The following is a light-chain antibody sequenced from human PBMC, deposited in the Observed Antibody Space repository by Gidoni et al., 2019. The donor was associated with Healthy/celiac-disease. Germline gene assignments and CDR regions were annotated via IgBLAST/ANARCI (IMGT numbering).Light chain of an antibody. CDR3: QQYGSSPWT. J-gene: IGKJ1*01. V-gene: IGKV3-20*01. CDR1: QSVSSSY. CDR2: GAS. Sequence: IVLSQSPGTLSLHPGERATLSCRASQSVSSSYLDWYQQKPGQAPRLLIYGASSRATGIPDRFSGSGSGTDFTLTISRLEPEDFAVYYCQQYGSSPWTFGQGTKVEIK.